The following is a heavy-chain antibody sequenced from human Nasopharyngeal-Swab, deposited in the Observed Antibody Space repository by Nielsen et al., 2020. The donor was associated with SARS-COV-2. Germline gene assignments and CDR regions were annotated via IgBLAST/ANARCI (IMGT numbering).Heavy chain of an antibody. CDR2: IGAKDHNYAT. CDR3: TTDFYFDY. V-gene: IGHV3-73*01. J-gene: IGHJ4*02. CDR1: GFIFSASA. Sequence: ESLKLHCATSGFIFSASAMHWVRQASGKGLVWVGRIGAKDHNYATTYGASVKCRFTISRDDSQNMAFLQLDSLKTEDTALYYCTTDFYFDYWGQGTLVTVSS.